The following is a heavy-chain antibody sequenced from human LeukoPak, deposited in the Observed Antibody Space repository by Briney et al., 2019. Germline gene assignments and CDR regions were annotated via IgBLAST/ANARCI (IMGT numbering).Heavy chain of an antibody. CDR2: IKSKTDGGTT. CDR1: GFTFSSFG. V-gene: IGHV3-15*01. J-gene: IGHJ3*02. CDR3: TTDLYYDSSGYYYGGFNAFDI. Sequence: PGGSLRLSCAASGFTFSSFGLNWVRQAPGKGLEWVGRIKSKTDGGTTDYAAPVKGRFTISRDDSKNTLYLQMNSLKTEDTAVYYCTTDLYYDSSGYYYGGFNAFDIWGQGTMVTVSS. D-gene: IGHD3-22*01.